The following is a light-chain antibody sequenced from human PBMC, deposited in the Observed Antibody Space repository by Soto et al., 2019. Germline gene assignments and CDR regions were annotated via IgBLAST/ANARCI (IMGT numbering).Light chain of an antibody. CDR3: QQYGTSPRT. V-gene: IGKV3-11*01. J-gene: IGKJ5*01. Sequence: EIVLTQSPATLSLSPGERATLSCRASQSVSSNLAWYQQKPGQAPGLLIYDASKRATGIPARFSGSGSGTDFTLTISSLEPEDFAVYICQQYGTSPRTFGQGTRLEIK. CDR2: DAS. CDR1: QSVSSN.